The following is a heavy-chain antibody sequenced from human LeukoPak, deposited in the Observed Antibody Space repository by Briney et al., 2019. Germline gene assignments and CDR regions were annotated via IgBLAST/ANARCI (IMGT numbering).Heavy chain of an antibody. Sequence: GESLKISCKGSGYSFTSYWIGWVRQMPGKGLEWMGIIYPGDSDTRYSPSFQGQVTISADKSISTAYLQWSSLKASDTAMYYCARATDYYDSSGYYYDAYYFDYWGQGTLVTVSS. CDR3: ARATDYYDSSGYYYDAYYFDY. D-gene: IGHD3-22*01. V-gene: IGHV5-51*01. CDR2: IYPGDSDT. CDR1: GYSFTSYW. J-gene: IGHJ4*02.